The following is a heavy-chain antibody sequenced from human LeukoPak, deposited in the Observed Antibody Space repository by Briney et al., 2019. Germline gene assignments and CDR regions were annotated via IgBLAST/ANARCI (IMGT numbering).Heavy chain of an antibody. D-gene: IGHD4-17*01. Sequence: MGWISAYNGNTNYAQKLQGRVTMTTDTSTSTAYMELRSLRSDDTAVYYCARTSYGDYSFDYWGQGTLVTVSS. V-gene: IGHV1-18*01. CDR2: ISAYNGNT. CDR3: ARTSYGDYSFDY. J-gene: IGHJ4*02.